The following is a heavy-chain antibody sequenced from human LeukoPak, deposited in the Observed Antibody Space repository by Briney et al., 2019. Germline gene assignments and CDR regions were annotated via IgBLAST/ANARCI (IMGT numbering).Heavy chain of an antibody. CDR1: GYTFTGYY. CDR2: INPNSGGT. V-gene: IGHV1-2*02. D-gene: IGHD5-24*01. Sequence: ASVKVSCNSSGYTFTGYYVHWVRQAPGQGLEWMGWINPNSGGTNYAQKFQGRVTMTRDTSISTAYMELSRLRSDDTAVYYCARGGKKQMATTPCGYWGQGTLVTVSS. J-gene: IGHJ4*02. CDR3: ARGGKKQMATTPCGY.